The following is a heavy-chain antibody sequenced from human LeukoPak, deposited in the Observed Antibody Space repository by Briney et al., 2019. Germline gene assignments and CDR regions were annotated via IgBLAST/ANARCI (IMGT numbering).Heavy chain of an antibody. D-gene: IGHD4-11*01. J-gene: IGHJ6*03. V-gene: IGHV1-8*02. CDR2: MHPNSGNT. CDR1: GYTFTGYY. CDR3: ARTTVTTPTGDYYYYYMDV. Sequence: ASVKVSCKASGYTFTGYYMHWVRQAPGQGLEWMGWMHPNSGNTGYAQKFQGRVTMTRNTSISTAYMELSSLRSEDTAVYYCARTTVTTPTGDYYYYYMDVWGKGTTVTVSS.